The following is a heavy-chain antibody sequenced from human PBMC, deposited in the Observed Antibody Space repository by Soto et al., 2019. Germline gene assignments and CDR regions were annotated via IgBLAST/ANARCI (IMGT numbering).Heavy chain of an antibody. CDR2: INHSGST. CDR1: GGSFGGFY. Sequence: SETMSLTCAVYGGSFGGFYWSWIRKHPGKGLEWIGEINHSGSTNYNPSLKSRVTISVDTSKNQFSLILNSVTAADTAVYYCARSRAAGNVYYFDYWGQGTPVTVSS. J-gene: IGHJ4*02. D-gene: IGHD6-13*01. V-gene: IGHV4-34*01. CDR3: ARSRAAGNVYYFDY.